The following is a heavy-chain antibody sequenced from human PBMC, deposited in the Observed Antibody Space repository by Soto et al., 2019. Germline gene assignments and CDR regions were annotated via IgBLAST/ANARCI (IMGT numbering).Heavy chain of an antibody. CDR2: INHSGST. V-gene: IGHV4-34*01. CDR3: ATQPRRSSSPLYWFDP. D-gene: IGHD6-6*01. J-gene: IGHJ5*02. CDR1: GGSFSGYY. Sequence: SETLSLTCAVYGGSFSGYYWSWIRQPPGKGLEWIGEINHSGSTNYNPSLKSRVTISVDTSKNQFSLKLSSVTAADTAVYYCATQPRRSSSPLYWFDPWGQGTLVTV.